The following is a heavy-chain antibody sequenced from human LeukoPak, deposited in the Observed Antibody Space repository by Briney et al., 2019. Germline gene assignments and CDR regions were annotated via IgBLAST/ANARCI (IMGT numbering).Heavy chain of an antibody. V-gene: IGHV1-69*01. D-gene: IGHD5-12*01. CDR1: GGTFSSYA. CDR3: ARDPGDIAPNWFDP. Sequence: SVKVSCKASGGTFSSYAISWVRQAPGQGLEWMGGIIPIFGTANYAQKFQGRVTITADESTSTAYMELSSLRSEDTAVYYCARDPGDIAPNWFDPWGQGTLVTVSS. J-gene: IGHJ5*02. CDR2: IIPIFGTA.